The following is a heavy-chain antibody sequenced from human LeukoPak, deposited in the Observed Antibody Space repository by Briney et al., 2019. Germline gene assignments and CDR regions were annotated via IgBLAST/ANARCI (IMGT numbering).Heavy chain of an antibody. CDR3: ARGADAPGYHISDPYYYYYGMDV. Sequence: ASVTVSCTASGYTFTGYYMHWVRQAPGQGLEWMGWINPNSGGTNYAQKFQGWVTMTRDTSISTAYMELSRLRSDDTAVYYCARGADAPGYHISDPYYYYYGMDVWGQGTTVTVSS. D-gene: IGHD5-12*01. CDR1: GYTFTGYY. V-gene: IGHV1-2*04. J-gene: IGHJ6*02. CDR2: INPNSGGT.